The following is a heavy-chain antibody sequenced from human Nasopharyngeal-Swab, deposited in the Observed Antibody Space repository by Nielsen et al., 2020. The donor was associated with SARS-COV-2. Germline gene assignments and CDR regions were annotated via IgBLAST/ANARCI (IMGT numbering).Heavy chain of an antibody. J-gene: IGHJ6*02. Sequence: ESLKISCTVPGGSISSYYWSWIRQHPGKGLEWIGYIYYSGSTNYNPSLKSRVTISVDTSKNQFSLKLSSVTAADTAVYYCARDSVYYGDYQPYYGMDVWGQGTTVTVSS. CDR3: ARDSVYYGDYQPYYGMDV. CDR2: IYYSGST. V-gene: IGHV4-59*13. D-gene: IGHD4-17*01. CDR1: GGSISSYY.